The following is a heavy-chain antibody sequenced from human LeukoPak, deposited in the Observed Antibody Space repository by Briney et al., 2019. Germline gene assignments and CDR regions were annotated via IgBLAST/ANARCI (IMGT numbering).Heavy chain of an antibody. CDR2: VFDSGRT. J-gene: IGHJ4*02. Sequence: SETLSLTCTVSGGSMTTHHWNWIRQTPGKGLEWIGYVFDSGRTKENPSLKSRVTLSADTSKNQLSLRPSSVTAADTAVYWCTTIKRGNIFGYFDFWGQGILVTVSS. D-gene: IGHD5-18*01. V-gene: IGHV4-59*11. CDR1: GGSMTTHH. CDR3: TTIKRGNIFGYFDF.